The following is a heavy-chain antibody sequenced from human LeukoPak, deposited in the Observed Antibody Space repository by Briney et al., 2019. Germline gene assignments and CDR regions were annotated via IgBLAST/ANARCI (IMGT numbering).Heavy chain of an antibody. Sequence: SQTLSLTCAVSGGSISSGGYSWSWIRQPPGKGLEWIGYIYHSGNTYYNPSLKSRVTISVDTSNNQFSLKLTSVTAADTAVYYCVSHPARGGGGYAFDFWGQGTMVTVSS. CDR2: IYHSGNT. CDR1: GGSISSGGYS. V-gene: IGHV4-30-2*01. J-gene: IGHJ3*01. CDR3: VSHPARGGGGYAFDF. D-gene: IGHD2-15*01.